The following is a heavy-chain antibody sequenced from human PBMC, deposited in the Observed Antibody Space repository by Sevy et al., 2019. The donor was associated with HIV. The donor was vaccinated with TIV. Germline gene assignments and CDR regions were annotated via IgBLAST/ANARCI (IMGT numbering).Heavy chain of an antibody. V-gene: IGHV2-70*04. Sequence: SGPTLVKPTQTLTLTCTFSGFSLSTSGMRVSWIRQPPGKALEWLARIDWDDDKFYSTSLKTRLTISKDTSKNQVVLTLTNMDPVETATYYCARIGPAYSSTWYYFDYWGQGTLVTVSS. CDR2: IDWDDDK. D-gene: IGHD6-13*01. CDR1: GFSLSTSGMR. CDR3: ARIGPAYSSTWYYFDY. J-gene: IGHJ4*02.